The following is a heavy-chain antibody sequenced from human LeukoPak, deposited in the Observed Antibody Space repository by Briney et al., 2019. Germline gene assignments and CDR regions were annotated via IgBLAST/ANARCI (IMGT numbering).Heavy chain of an antibody. CDR2: ISYDGSNK. D-gene: IGHD5-18*01. CDR1: GFTFSSYG. J-gene: IGHJ6*03. Sequence: PGGSLRLSCAASGFTFSSYGMHWVRQAPGKGLEWVAVISYDGSNKYYADSVKGRFTISRDNSKNTLSLQMNSLRAEDTAVYYCARELRIVDTTMLNYYYYYYMDVWGKGTTVTVSS. V-gene: IGHV3-30*03. CDR3: ARELRIVDTTMLNYYYYYYMDV.